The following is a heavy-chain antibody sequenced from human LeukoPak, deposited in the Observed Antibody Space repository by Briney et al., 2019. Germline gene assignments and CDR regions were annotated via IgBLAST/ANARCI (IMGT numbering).Heavy chain of an antibody. D-gene: IGHD2-2*01. CDR2: ISSSGSTI. Sequence: GGSLRLSCAASGFTFSSYEMNWVRQAPGKGLEWVSYISSSGSTIYYADSVKGRFTISRDNAKNSLYLQVNSLRAEDTAVYYCARGPSSTNLLWFDYWGQGTLVTASS. CDR1: GFTFSSYE. J-gene: IGHJ4*02. V-gene: IGHV3-48*03. CDR3: ARGPSSTNLLWFDY.